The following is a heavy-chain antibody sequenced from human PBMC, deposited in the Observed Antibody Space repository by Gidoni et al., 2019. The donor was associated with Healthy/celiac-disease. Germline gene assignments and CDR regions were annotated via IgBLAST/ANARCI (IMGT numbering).Heavy chain of an antibody. CDR2: ISDSGGST. D-gene: IGHD6-13*01. CDR3: AKVKRAYSSRINAFDI. CDR1: GFTFSSYA. J-gene: IGHJ3*02. Sequence: EVQLLESGGGLVQPGGSLRLSCAASGFTFSSYAMSWVRQAPGKGLGWVSAISDSGGSTYYADSVKGRFTNSRDNSKNTRYLQMNSLRAEDTAVYYCAKVKRAYSSRINAFDIWGQGTMVTVSS. V-gene: IGHV3-23*01.